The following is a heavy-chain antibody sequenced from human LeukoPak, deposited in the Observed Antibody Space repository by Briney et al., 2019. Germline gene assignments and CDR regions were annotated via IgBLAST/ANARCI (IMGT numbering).Heavy chain of an antibody. D-gene: IGHD5-12*01. J-gene: IGHJ4*02. CDR1: GGSISSYY. Sequence: SETLSLTCTVSGGSISSYYWSWIRQPPGKGVEWIGYIYYSGSTNYNPSLKSRVTISVATSKNQFSLKLSSVTAADTAVYYCARADIVATAFDYWGQGTLVTVSS. V-gene: IGHV4-59*01. CDR3: ARADIVATAFDY. CDR2: IYYSGST.